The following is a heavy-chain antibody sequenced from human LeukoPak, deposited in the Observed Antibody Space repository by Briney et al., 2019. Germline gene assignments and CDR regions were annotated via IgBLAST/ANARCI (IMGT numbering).Heavy chain of an antibody. V-gene: IGHV4-39*07. Sequence: SETLSLTCTVSGGSISSSTNYWGWIRQPPGKGLEWIGSMYYSGSTYYSPSLKSRVNISVDTSKNQFSLRLSSVTAADTAVYYCTSGAGFSFFDYWGQGTLVTVSS. D-gene: IGHD3-10*01. CDR2: MYYSGST. CDR3: TSGAGFSFFDY. CDR1: GGSISSSTNY. J-gene: IGHJ4*02.